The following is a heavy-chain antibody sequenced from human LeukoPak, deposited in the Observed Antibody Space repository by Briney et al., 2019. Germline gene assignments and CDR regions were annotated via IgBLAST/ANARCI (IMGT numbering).Heavy chain of an antibody. CDR1: GGSISSGGYY. J-gene: IGHJ3*02. D-gene: IGHD2-15*01. V-gene: IGHV4-31*03. CDR3: ARECGGGSCYFGVRAFDI. CDR2: IYYSGST. Sequence: SQTLSLTCTVSGGSISSGGYYWSWIRQHPGKGLEWIGYIYYSGSTYYNPSLKSRVTISVDTSKNQFSLKLSSVTAADAAVYYCARECGGGSCYFGVRAFDIWGQGTMVTVSS.